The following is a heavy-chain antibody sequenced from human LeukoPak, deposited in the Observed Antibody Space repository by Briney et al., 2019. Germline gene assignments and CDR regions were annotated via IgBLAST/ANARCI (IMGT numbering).Heavy chain of an antibody. CDR2: ISGSGGST. J-gene: IGHJ4*02. D-gene: IGHD6-6*01. CDR3: AKAVIAARPLHYYFDY. Sequence: GGSLRLSCAASGFTLSSYAMSWVRQAPGKGLEWVSAISGSGGSTYYADSVKGRFTISRDNSKNTLYLQMNSLRAEDTAVYYCAKAVIAARPLHYYFDYWGQGTLVTVSS. V-gene: IGHV3-23*01. CDR1: GFTLSSYA.